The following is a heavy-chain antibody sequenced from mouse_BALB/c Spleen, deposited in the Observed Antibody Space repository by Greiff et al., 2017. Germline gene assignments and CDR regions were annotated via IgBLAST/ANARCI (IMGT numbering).Heavy chain of an antibody. Sequence: VQLQQSGTVLARPEASVKMSCKASGYSFTSYWMHWVKQRPGQGLEWIGAIYPGNSDTSYNQKFKGKAKLTAVTSASTAYMELSSLTNEDSAVYYCTRSWVYAMDYWGQGTSVTVSS. CDR1: GYSFTSYW. V-gene: IGHV1-5*01. CDR2: IYPGNSDT. CDR3: TRSWVYAMDY. J-gene: IGHJ4*01. D-gene: IGHD4-1*01.